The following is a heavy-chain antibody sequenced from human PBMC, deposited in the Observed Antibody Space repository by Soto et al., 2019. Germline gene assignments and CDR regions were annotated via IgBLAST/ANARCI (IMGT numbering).Heavy chain of an antibody. D-gene: IGHD2-2*01. J-gene: IGHJ6*02. CDR3: AKGLIVVVPAAVYYYYGMDV. CDR2: ISYDGSNK. Sequence: PGGSLRLSCAASGFTFSSYGMHWVRQAPGKGLEWVAVISYDGSNKYYADSVKGRFTISRDNSKNTLYLQMNSLRAEDTAVYYCAKGLIVVVPAAVYYYYGMDVWGQGTTVTVCS. CDR1: GFTFSSYG. V-gene: IGHV3-30*18.